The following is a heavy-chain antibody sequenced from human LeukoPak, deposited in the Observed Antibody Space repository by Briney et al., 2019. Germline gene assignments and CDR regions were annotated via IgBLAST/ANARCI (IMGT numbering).Heavy chain of an antibody. CDR1: GYTFTSYD. D-gene: IGHD2-15*01. CDR3: ARWDYCSGGSCYSDY. J-gene: IGHJ4*02. V-gene: IGHV1-8*01. Sequence: ASVKVSCKASGYTFTSYDSNWVRQATGQRLEWRGWMNPNSGNTGHAQKIQGRVTMTRNTSISTAYMELSSLRSEDTAVYYCARWDYCSGGSCYSDYWGQGTLVTVSS. CDR2: MNPNSGNT.